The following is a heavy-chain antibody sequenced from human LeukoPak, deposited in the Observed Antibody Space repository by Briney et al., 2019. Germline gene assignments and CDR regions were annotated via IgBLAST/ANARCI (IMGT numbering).Heavy chain of an antibody. J-gene: IGHJ1*01. Sequence: SETLSLTCTVSGGSISVYYWSWIRQPPGKGLEWIGYIYYSGSTNYNPSLKSRVTISVDTSKNQFSLKLSSVTAADTAVYYCARHSKYYYDSSGSYVGYFQHWGRGTLVTVSS. D-gene: IGHD3-22*01. V-gene: IGHV4-59*08. CDR3: ARHSKYYYDSSGSYVGYFQH. CDR2: IYYSGST. CDR1: GGSISVYY.